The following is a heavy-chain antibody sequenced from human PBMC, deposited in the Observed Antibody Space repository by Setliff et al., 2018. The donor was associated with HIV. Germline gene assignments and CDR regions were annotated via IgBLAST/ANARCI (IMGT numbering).Heavy chain of an antibody. V-gene: IGHV4-4*07. J-gene: IGHJ4*02. CDR3: ARGGSGSPFDY. CDR2: IYTSGST. D-gene: IGHD1-26*01. CDR1: GVSSSSHY. Sequence: PSETLSLTCTVSGVSSSSHYWSWIRQPAGKGLEWIGRIYTSGSTNYNPSLKSRVTISVDTSKNQFSLKLSSVTAADTAVYYCARGGSGSPFDYWGQGTLVTVSS.